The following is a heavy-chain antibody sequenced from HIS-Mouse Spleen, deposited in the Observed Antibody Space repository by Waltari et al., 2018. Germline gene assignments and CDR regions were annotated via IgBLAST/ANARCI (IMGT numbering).Heavy chain of an antibody. CDR1: GGSSSSSY. J-gene: IGHJ4*02. D-gene: IGHD6-13*01. Sequence: HVQLQESGPGLAKPSETLSLTCTVSGGSSSSSYWRWIRQPPGKGLEWIGYIYYSGSTNYNPSLKSRVTISVDTSKNQFSLKLSSVTAADTAVYYCARVDEAAAGTIDYWGQGTLVTVSS. CDR2: IYYSGST. V-gene: IGHV4-59*01. CDR3: ARVDEAAAGTIDY.